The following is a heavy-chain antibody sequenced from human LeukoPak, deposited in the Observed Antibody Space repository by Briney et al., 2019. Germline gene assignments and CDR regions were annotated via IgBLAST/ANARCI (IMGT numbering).Heavy chain of an antibody. Sequence: GGSLRLSCAASGFIFSHYSMNWVRQAPGKGLEWVSSISGSSSYKYHADSVKGRFTISRDNAKRSLYLQMNSLRAEDTAVYYCARDEEEYCSGGSCSSFRSWGQGTLVTISS. CDR3: ARDEEEYCSGGSCSSFRS. V-gene: IGHV3-21*01. CDR2: ISGSSSYK. D-gene: IGHD2-15*01. J-gene: IGHJ5*02. CDR1: GFIFSHYS.